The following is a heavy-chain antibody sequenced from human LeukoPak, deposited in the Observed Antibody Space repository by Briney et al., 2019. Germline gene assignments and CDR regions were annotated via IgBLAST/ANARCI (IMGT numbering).Heavy chain of an antibody. CDR1: GGSISSNSYY. J-gene: IGHJ6*03. CDR3: ARTGGGSGFYYYMDV. V-gene: IGHV4-61*02. Sequence: PSQTLSLTCTVSGGSISSNSYYWSWIRQPAGKGLECIGRIYTTGSTNYNPSLKSRVTISIDTSKNQFSLKLSSVTAADTAVYYCARTGGGSGFYYYMDVWGKGTTVTVS. CDR2: IYTTGST. D-gene: IGHD2-15*01.